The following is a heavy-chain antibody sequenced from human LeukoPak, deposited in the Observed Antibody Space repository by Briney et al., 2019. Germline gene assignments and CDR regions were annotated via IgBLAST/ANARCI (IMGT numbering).Heavy chain of an antibody. CDR1: GGSIRSGSYY. Sequence: SETLSLTCTASGGSIRSGSYYWGWIRQPPGRGLEWIGSIYHSGSTFYNPSLKSRVTISVDTSKNQFSLKVHSVTAADTAVYYCTRGDTRPENWGQGTLVTVSS. CDR3: TRGDTRPEN. V-gene: IGHV4-39*07. CDR2: IYHSGST. D-gene: IGHD1-14*01. J-gene: IGHJ4*02.